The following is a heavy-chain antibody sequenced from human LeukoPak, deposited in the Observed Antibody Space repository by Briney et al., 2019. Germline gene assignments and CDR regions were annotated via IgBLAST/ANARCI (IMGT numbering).Heavy chain of an antibody. CDR1: GGSISSGDYY. D-gene: IGHD3-16*02. CDR3: AREDRDYVGY. V-gene: IGHV4-31*03. J-gene: IGHJ4*02. CDR2: IYYSGST. Sequence: SQTLSLTCTVSGGSISSGDYYWSWIRQHPGQGLEWIGYIYYSGSTYYNPSLKSRVTISVDTSKNQFSLKLSSVPAADTAVYYCAREDRDYVGYWGQGTLVTVSS.